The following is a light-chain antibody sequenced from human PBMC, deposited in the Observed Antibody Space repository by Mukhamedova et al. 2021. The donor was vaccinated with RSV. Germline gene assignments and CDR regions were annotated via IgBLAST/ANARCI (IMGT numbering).Light chain of an antibody. CDR2: AAS. V-gene: IGKV1-39*01. Sequence: WYQRRVHGKAPNLLIYAASSLQSGVPSRFSGSGSGADFTLTISSLQPEDFVTYYCQQTYSTPITFGQGTRLEIK. CDR3: QQTYSTPIT. J-gene: IGKJ5*01.